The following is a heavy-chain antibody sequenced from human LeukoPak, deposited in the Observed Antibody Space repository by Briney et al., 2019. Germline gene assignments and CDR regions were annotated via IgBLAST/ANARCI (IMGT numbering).Heavy chain of an antibody. Sequence: PSETLSLTCTVSGGSISSSSYYWGWIRQPPGKGLEWIGSIYYSGSTYYNPSLKSRVTISVDTSKNQLSLKLSSMTAADTAVYYCARHDYGDWFRGGASAFDIWGQGTMVTVSS. V-gene: IGHV4-39*01. CDR2: IYYSGST. J-gene: IGHJ3*02. D-gene: IGHD4-17*01. CDR3: ARHDYGDWFRGGASAFDI. CDR1: GGSISSSSYY.